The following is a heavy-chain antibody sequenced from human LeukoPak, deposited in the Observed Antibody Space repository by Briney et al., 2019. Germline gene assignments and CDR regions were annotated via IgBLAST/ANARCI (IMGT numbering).Heavy chain of an antibody. V-gene: IGHV3-73*01. CDR3: TRGPFYDSSGYYGNWFDA. CDR2: IRSKANNYAT. Sequence: PGGSLKLSCAASGFTFSGSPMHWVRQASGKGLEWVGLIRSKANNYATLYAASVKGSFTTSRDDSKNTAYLQMNSLKTEDTAVYYCTRGPFYDSSGYYGNWFDAWGQGTLVTVSS. D-gene: IGHD3-22*01. CDR1: GFTFSGSP. J-gene: IGHJ5*02.